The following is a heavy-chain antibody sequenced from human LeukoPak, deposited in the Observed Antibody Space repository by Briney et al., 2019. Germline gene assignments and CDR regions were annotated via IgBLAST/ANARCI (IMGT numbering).Heavy chain of an antibody. Sequence: GGSLRLSCAASGFTLSSYAMLWVRQAPGKGLEYVSAISHNGDTTYYANSVKGRFTISRDNSKNTLYLQMGSLRAEDMAVYYCAASDYWGQGTLVTVSS. V-gene: IGHV3-64*01. CDR3: AASDY. CDR2: ISHNGDTT. CDR1: GFTLSSYA. J-gene: IGHJ4*02.